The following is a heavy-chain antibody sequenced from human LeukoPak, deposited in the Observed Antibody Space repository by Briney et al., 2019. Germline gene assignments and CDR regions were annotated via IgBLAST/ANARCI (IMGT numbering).Heavy chain of an antibody. CDR3: AKGPDGDYVLNFDY. CDR1: GFTFSSYA. D-gene: IGHD4-17*01. CDR2: ISGSGGST. J-gene: IGHJ4*02. Sequence: GGSLTLSCAASGFTFSSYAMSWVRQAPGEGLEWVSAISGSGGSTYYADSVKGRFTISRDNSKNTLYLQMNSLRAEDTAVYYCAKGPDGDYVLNFDYWGQGTLVTVSS. V-gene: IGHV3-23*01.